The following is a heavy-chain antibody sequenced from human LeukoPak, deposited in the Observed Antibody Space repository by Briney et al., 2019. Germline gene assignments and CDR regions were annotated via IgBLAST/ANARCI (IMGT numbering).Heavy chain of an antibody. CDR3: TRGAYQLEY. Sequence: GGSLGLSCTASGFTFGDYAMSWVRQAPGKGLEWVGFIRSKAYGGTTEYAASVKGRFTISRDDSKSIAYLQMDSLKTEDTAVYFCTRGAYQLEYWGQGTLVTVSS. CDR1: GFTFGDYA. J-gene: IGHJ4*02. V-gene: IGHV3-49*04. D-gene: IGHD1-1*01. CDR2: IRSKAYGGTT.